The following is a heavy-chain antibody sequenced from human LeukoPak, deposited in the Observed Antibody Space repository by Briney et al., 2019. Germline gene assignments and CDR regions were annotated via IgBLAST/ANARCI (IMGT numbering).Heavy chain of an antibody. CDR2: ISGVGGST. CDR1: GFTFSSYT. V-gene: IGHV3-23*01. CDR3: AKDSYYGPGNYYFYFDY. Sequence: PGGSLRLSCAASGFTFSSYTMSWVRQAPGKGLEWVSAISGVGGSTYYADSVKGLFTISRDNSKNTLYLQMNSLRAEDTAVYYCAKDSYYGPGNYYFYFDYWGQGTLVTVSS. J-gene: IGHJ4*02. D-gene: IGHD3-10*01.